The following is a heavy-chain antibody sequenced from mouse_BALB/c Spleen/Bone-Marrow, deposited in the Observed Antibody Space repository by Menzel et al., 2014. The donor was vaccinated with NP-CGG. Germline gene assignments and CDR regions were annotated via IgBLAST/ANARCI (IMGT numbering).Heavy chain of an antibody. V-gene: IGHV14-3*02. Sequence: EGQLQQSGAELVKPGASVKLSCTASGFNIKDTYMHWVKQRPEQGLEWIGRIDPANGNTKYDPKFQGKATITADTSSNTAYLQLSSLTSEDTAVYYCARQEFAIYWYFDVWGAGTTVTVSS. CDR2: IDPANGNT. D-gene: IGHD1-3*01. CDR3: ARQEFAIYWYFDV. J-gene: IGHJ1*01. CDR1: GFNIKDTY.